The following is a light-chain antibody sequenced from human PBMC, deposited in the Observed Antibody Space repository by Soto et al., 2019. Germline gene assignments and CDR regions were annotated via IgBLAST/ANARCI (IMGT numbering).Light chain of an antibody. V-gene: IGKV1-39*01. CDR1: KGISSF. J-gene: IGKJ5*01. CDR3: QQDYSCPIT. Sequence: ILTTQAPDSLTASVGGTVPITCAASKGISSFLNWYQQKPGKVPKLLIYGASSLQSWVPSRFSGSGSGTDFTLSINILQPEDFATYYCQQDYSCPITLGQGTRLKIK. CDR2: GAS.